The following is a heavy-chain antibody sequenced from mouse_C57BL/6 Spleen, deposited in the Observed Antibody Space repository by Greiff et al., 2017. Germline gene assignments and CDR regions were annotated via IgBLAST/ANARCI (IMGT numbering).Heavy chain of an antibody. CDR2: ISSGSSTT. Sequence: EVQLVESGGGLVKPGGSLKLSCAASGFTFSDYGMHWVRQAPEKGLEWVAYISSGSSTTYYADTLKGRFTLSRDNSKNTLFLQMTSLTSEDTAMYYCARDYCKGDAMDYWGQGTSVTVSS. CDR3: ARDYCKGDAMDY. CDR1: GFTFSDYG. V-gene: IGHV5-17*01. J-gene: IGHJ4*01. D-gene: IGHD2-1*01.